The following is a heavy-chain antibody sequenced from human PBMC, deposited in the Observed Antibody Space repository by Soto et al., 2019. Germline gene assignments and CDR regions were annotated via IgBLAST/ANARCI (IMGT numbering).Heavy chain of an antibody. D-gene: IGHD3-16*01. CDR3: AHSLYDYVWGTNWFDP. CDR1: GFSLSTSGVG. V-gene: IGHV2-5*02. CDR2: IYWDDDK. J-gene: IGHJ5*02. Sequence: QITLKESGPTLVKPTQTLTLTCTFSGFSLSTSGVGVGWIRQPPGKALEWLALIYWDDDKRYSPSLKSRLTITKDTSKNQVALTMTNMDPVDTATYYCAHSLYDYVWGTNWFDPWGQGTLVTVSS.